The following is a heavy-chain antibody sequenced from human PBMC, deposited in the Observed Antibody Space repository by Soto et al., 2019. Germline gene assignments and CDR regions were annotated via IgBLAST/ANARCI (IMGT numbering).Heavy chain of an antibody. CDR3: TREIPYFDS. V-gene: IGHV3-49*02. CDR2: IRSKDYGGTT. CDR1: GFAFTYFS. J-gene: IGHJ4*02. Sequence: SLRLSCATAGFAFTYFSSSWVRQAPGRGLEWVGFIRSKDYGGTTEYAASVKGRFAISRDDSTGIAYLQMNSLKNEDTAVYYCTREIPYFDSWGQGTLVTVSS.